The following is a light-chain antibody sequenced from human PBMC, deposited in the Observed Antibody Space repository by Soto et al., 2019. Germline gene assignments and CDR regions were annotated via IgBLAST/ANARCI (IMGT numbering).Light chain of an antibody. J-gene: IGLJ1*01. CDR1: SSDVGAYTY. Sequence: QTALTQPRSVSGSPGPSVTISCTGTSSDVGAYTYVSWYQQHPDRAPKIMIYDVNKRPAGVPDRFSGSKSGNTASLTISGLQAEDEADYYCCSFAGPQYFEVFGNGTKVTV. V-gene: IGLV2-11*01. CDR2: DVN. CDR3: CSFAGPQYFEV.